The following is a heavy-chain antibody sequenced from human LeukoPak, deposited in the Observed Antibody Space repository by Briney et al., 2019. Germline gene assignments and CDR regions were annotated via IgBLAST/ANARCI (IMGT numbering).Heavy chain of an antibody. Sequence: ASVKVSCKGSGYTFTDYPMNWLRQAPGQGLEWMGWINTDTGNPTYAQGFTGHYVFSLDTSVSTAYLQIISLKAEDTAVYYCARAGLTGSKVAFDVWGQGTMVTVSS. V-gene: IGHV7-4-1*02. CDR2: INTDTGNP. J-gene: IGHJ3*01. CDR1: GYTFTDYP. D-gene: IGHD1-20*01. CDR3: ARAGLTGSKVAFDV.